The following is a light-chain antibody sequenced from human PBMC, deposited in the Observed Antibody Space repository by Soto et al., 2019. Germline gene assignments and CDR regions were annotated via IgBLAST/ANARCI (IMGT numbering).Light chain of an antibody. Sequence: DIQMTQSPYTLSASVGDRVTITCWASQSISSWLAWYQQKPGKAPRLLIYKASNLESGVPSRFSGSGSGTEFTLTISSLQPDDSSTYYCQQYNDNWTLGQGTKVEIK. J-gene: IGKJ1*01. CDR1: QSISSW. V-gene: IGKV1-5*03. CDR3: QQYNDNWT. CDR2: KAS.